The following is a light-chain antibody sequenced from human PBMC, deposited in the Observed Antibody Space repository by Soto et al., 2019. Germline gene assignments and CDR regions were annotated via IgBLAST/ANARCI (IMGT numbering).Light chain of an antibody. CDR2: GAS. CDR3: QLYGSTPRT. CDR1: QSVSSSN. V-gene: IGKV3-20*01. Sequence: EIVLTQSPGTLSLSPGERATLSCRASQSVSSSNLAWYQQKPGQAPRLLIYGASSRATGIPDRFSGSGYGTDFNLSISRLESEALAVYYCQLYGSTPRTFGQGTKGEIK. J-gene: IGKJ1*01.